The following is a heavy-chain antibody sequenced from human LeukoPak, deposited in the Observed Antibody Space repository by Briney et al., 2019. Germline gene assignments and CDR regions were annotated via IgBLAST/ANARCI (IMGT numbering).Heavy chain of an antibody. V-gene: IGHV1-18*01. J-gene: IGHJ5*02. CDR3: ARVTQQLVRLLGWFDP. CDR1: GYTFTSYG. D-gene: IGHD6-13*01. Sequence: GASVKVSCKASGYTFTSYGISWVRQAPGQGLEWIGWISAYNGNTNYAQKLQGRVTMTTDTSTSTAYMELRSLRSDDTAVYYCARVTQQLVRLLGWFDPWGQGTLVTVSS. CDR2: ISAYNGNT.